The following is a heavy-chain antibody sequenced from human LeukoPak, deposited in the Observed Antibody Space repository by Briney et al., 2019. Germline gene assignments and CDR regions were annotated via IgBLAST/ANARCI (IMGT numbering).Heavy chain of an antibody. CDR3: AIMHPYYDGNGYWVQ. CDR2: ISTSGGSS. V-gene: IGHV3-23*01. J-gene: IGHJ4*02. CDR1: GFTFSSYA. Sequence: GGSLRLSCAASGFTFSSYAMSWVRQAPGKGLEWVSGISTSGGSSSYADSVRGRFTISRDNPRNTLYMQMNSLRAEDTALYYCAIMHPYYDGNGYWVQWGQGTLVTGSS. D-gene: IGHD3-22*01.